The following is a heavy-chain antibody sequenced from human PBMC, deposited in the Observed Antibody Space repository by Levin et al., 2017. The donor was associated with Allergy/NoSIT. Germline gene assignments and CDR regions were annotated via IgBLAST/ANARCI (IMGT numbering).Heavy chain of an antibody. CDR3: VREIAEEGT. Sequence: LSLTCAASGFPFRNYAMHWVRQAPGKGLEWVGVISDDGSSEFYIDSVKGRFTISRDNSKNRLYLQMDSLRAEDTALYYCVREIAEEGTWGQGTLVIVSS. V-gene: IGHV3-30-3*01. D-gene: IGHD1-1*01. CDR1: GFPFRNYA. J-gene: IGHJ4*02. CDR2: ISDDGSSE.